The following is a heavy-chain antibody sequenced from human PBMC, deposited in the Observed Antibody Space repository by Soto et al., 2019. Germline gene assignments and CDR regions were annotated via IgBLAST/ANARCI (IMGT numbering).Heavy chain of an antibody. V-gene: IGHV1-3*01. J-gene: IGHJ4*02. CDR1: GYTFTSYA. CDR3: ARDLGGWTDY. D-gene: IGHD6-19*01. CDR2: INAGNGNT. Sequence: QVQLVQSGAEVKKPGASVKVSCKASGYTFTSYAMQWVRQAPGQRLEWMGWINAGNGNTKYSQKFQGRVTITSDTSASTDYMELRSLRSEYTAVYYCARDLGGWTDYWGQGTLVTVSS.